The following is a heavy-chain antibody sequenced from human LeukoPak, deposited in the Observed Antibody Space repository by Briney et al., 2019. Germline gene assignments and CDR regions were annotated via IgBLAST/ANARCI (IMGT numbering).Heavy chain of an antibody. D-gene: IGHD6-6*01. Sequence: GGSLRLSCAASGFTFDDYGMSWVRQAPGKVLEWVSGINWNGGSTGYADSVKGRFTISRDNVKNSLYLQMNSLRAEDTAVYYCARGRDSSSSYPGYWGQGTLVTVSS. J-gene: IGHJ4*02. CDR1: GFTFDDYG. CDR3: ARGRDSSSSYPGY. CDR2: INWNGGST. V-gene: IGHV3-20*04.